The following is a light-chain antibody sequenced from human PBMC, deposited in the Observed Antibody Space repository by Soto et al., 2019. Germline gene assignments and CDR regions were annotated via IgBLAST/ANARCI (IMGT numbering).Light chain of an antibody. CDR1: SSDVGGYNY. CDR2: EVT. CDR3: SSYAGSHNLV. V-gene: IGLV2-8*01. J-gene: IGLJ2*01. Sequence: QSALTQPPSASGSPGQSVTISCTGTSSDVGGYNYVSWYQQHPGKAPKLMIYEVTKRPSGVPDRFSGSKSGITASLTVSGLQAEDEADYYCSSYAGSHNLVFGGGTKLTVL.